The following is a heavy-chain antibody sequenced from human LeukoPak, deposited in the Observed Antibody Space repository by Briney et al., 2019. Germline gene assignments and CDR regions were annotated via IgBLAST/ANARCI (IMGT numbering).Heavy chain of an antibody. CDR2: VYHSGST. D-gene: IGHD2-15*01. J-gene: IGHJ4*02. Sequence: SETLSLTCTVSGYSISTGYYWGWVRQPPGKRLEWIGTVYHSGSTNYNPSLKSRVTISVDTSKNQFSLKLSSVTAADTAVYYCARLDVYCSGGSCYPSFDYWGQGTLVTVSS. CDR1: GYSISTGYY. CDR3: ARLDVYCSGGSCYPSFDY. V-gene: IGHV4-38-2*02.